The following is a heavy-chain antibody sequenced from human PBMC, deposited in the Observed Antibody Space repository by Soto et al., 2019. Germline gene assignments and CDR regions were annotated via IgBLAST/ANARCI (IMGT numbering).Heavy chain of an antibody. CDR2: MNPNSGNT. CDR3: ARTYHYDSGGKTYFYYGMDV. D-gene: IGHD3-22*01. CDR1: GYTFTSYD. V-gene: IGHV1-8*01. Sequence: GASVKVSCKASGYTFTSYDINWVRQATGQGLEWMGWMNPNSGNTGYAQKFQGRVTMTRNTSISTAYMELSSLRSEDTAVYYCARTYHYDSGGKTYFYYGMDVWGQGTTVTVSS. J-gene: IGHJ6*02.